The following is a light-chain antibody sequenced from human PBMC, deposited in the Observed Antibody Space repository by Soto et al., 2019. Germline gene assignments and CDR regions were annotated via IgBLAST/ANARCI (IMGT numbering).Light chain of an antibody. Sequence: QSALTQPASVSGSPGQSITISCTGTSSDVGGYNHVSWYQHHPGKAPKLMIYEVSNRPSGVSNRFSGSKSGYTASLTISGLQAEDEADYYCNSYTSINTRVFGTGTKVTVL. CDR3: NSYTSINTRV. J-gene: IGLJ1*01. CDR2: EVS. V-gene: IGLV2-14*01. CDR1: SSDVGGYNH.